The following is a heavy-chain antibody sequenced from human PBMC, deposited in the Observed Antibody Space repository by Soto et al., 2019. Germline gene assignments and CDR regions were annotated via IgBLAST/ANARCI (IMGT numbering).Heavy chain of an antibody. V-gene: IGHV5-51*01. D-gene: IGHD2-21*01. CDR2: IHPGDSDT. J-gene: IGHJ4*02. CDR3: ERLRYCGLSLTSYTPLDY. Sequence: GESLKISCKASGYSFTDYWIAWVRQMPGKGLEWMGVIHPGDSDTGYSPSFQGHVTISADKSISTAYLQWSSLKASDTAMYYCERLRYCGLSLTSYTPLDYWGQGTLVTVSS. CDR1: GYSFTDYW.